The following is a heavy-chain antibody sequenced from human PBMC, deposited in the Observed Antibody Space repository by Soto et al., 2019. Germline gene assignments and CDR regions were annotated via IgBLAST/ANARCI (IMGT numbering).Heavy chain of an antibody. Sequence: SETLSLTCTVSGGSISSYYWSWIWQPPGKGLEWIGYIYYSGSTNYNPSLKSRVTISVDTSKNQFSLKLSSVTAADTAVYYCAREVRSIAARPGHSFDYWGQGTLVTVSS. V-gene: IGHV4-59*01. J-gene: IGHJ4*02. D-gene: IGHD6-6*01. CDR2: IYYSGST. CDR1: GGSISSYY. CDR3: AREVRSIAARPGHSFDY.